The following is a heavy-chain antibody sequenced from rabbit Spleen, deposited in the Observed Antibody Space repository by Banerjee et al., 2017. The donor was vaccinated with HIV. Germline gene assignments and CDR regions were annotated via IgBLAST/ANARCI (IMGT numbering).Heavy chain of an antibody. CDR2: IYTGSGST. Sequence: QSLEESGGDLVKPEGSLTLTCTASGFSFSNNYWMCWVRQAPGKGLEWIACIYTGSGSTYYANWAKGRFTISKTSSTTVTLQMTSLTAADTATYFCARPPYNNYWYYVLWGPGTLVTVS. V-gene: IGHV1S40*01. CDR1: GFSFSNNYW. D-gene: IGHD1-1*01. J-gene: IGHJ4*01. CDR3: ARPPYNNYWYYVL.